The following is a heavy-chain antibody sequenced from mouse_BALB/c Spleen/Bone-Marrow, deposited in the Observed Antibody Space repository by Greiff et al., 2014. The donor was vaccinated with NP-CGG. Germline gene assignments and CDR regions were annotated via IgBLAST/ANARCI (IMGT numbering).Heavy chain of an antibody. D-gene: IGHD2-4*01. Sequence: LVESGAELVRPGSSVKISCKASGYAFSSFWMNWVKQRPGQGLEWIGQIYPGDGETNYNGKFKGKATLTADKSSSTAYMQLSNLTSEDSAVYFCARDDYGPDYWGQGTTLTVSS. CDR1: GYAFSSFW. J-gene: IGHJ2*01. CDR3: ARDDYGPDY. CDR2: IYPGDGET. V-gene: IGHV1-80*01.